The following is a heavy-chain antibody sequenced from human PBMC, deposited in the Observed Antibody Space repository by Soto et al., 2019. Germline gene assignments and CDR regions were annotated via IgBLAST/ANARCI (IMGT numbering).Heavy chain of an antibody. J-gene: IGHJ3*02. Sequence: QVQLVQSGAEVKKPGASVKVSCKASGYTFTSYGISWVRQAPGQGLEWMGWISAYNGNTNYAQKLQGRGTMTTDTSTSTAYMELRSLRSDDTAVYYCARGRVVPAAPYEWDDAFDIWGQGTMVTVSS. CDR3: ARGRVVPAAPYEWDDAFDI. V-gene: IGHV1-18*01. CDR2: ISAYNGNT. CDR1: GYTFTSYG. D-gene: IGHD2-2*01.